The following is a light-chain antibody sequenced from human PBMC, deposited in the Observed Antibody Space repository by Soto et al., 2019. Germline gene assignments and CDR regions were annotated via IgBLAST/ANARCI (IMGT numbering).Light chain of an antibody. CDR1: QSISSY. Sequence: EIVLTQSPSTLSSSLGERATLSCRASQSISSYLAWYQQKPGQAPRLLIYDASNRATGLPARFSGSGSGTDFTLTISSLEPEDFAVYYCQLRSNWPPALTFGGGTKVEIK. J-gene: IGKJ4*01. V-gene: IGKV3-11*01. CDR3: QLRSNWPPALT. CDR2: DAS.